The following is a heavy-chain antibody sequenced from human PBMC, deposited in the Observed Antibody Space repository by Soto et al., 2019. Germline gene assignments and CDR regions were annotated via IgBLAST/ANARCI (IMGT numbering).Heavy chain of an antibody. D-gene: IGHD6-6*01. CDR2: IYYSGTT. V-gene: IGHV4-31*03. CDR1: GGSISSGGYY. J-gene: IGHJ5*02. CDR3: ARVSGSSSPFDP. Sequence: QVQLQESGPGLVNPSQTLSLTCTVSGGSISSGGYYWSWIRQHPGKGLEWIAYIYYSGTTYYNPYLKSRVTISVDTSSNQFSPKLSSVTAADTAVYDCARVSGSSSPFDPCGQGTLVTVSS.